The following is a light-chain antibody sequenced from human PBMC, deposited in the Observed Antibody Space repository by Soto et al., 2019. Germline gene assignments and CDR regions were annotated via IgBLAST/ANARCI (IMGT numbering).Light chain of an antibody. J-gene: IGKJ1*01. CDR1: QSVSSN. Sequence: EIVMTQSPATLSVSPGDRATLSCRASQSVSSNLAWYQQKPGQAPRVLIYGASTRATGIPARFSGSGSGTELTLTISSLQSEDCAVYYGQQYGSLPKTFGQGTKVDIK. CDR2: GAS. CDR3: QQYGSLPKT. V-gene: IGKV3-15*01.